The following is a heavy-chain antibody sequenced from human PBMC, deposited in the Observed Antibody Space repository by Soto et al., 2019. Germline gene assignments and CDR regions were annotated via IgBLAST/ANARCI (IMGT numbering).Heavy chain of an antibody. CDR1: GFTFSSYS. CDR2: ISSSSSYI. D-gene: IGHD3-9*01. CDR3: AKSGNILTGEFYYYYYYMDV. V-gene: IGHV3-21*01. J-gene: IGHJ6*03. Sequence: GGSLRLSCAASGFTFSSYSMNWVRQAPGKGLEWVSSISSSSSYIYYADSVKGRFTISRDNAKNSLYLQMNSLRAEDTAVYYYAKSGNILTGEFYYYYYYMDVWGKGTTVTVSS.